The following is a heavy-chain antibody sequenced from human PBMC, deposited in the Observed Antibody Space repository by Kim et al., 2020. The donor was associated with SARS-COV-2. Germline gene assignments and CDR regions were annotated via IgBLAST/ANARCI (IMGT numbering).Heavy chain of an antibody. J-gene: IGHJ4*02. V-gene: IGHV4-39*01. CDR3: ASPYDSSSKWGDY. D-gene: IGHD3-22*01. Sequence: YNPSLKSRVTISVDTSKNQFSLKLSSVTAADTAVYYCASPYDSSSKWGDYWGQGTLVTVSS.